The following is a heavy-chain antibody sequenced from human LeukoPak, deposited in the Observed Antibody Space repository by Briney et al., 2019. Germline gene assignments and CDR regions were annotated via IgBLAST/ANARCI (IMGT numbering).Heavy chain of an antibody. Sequence: ASVKVSCKASGYTFTGYYMHWGQQAPGQGLEWMGWINPNSGGTNYAQKFQGRVTMTRDTSISTAYMELSRLRSDDTAVYYCATPGGLDSNYIFDYWGQGTLVTVSS. CDR1: GYTFTGYY. CDR3: ATPGGLDSNYIFDY. D-gene: IGHD4-11*01. CDR2: INPNSGGT. V-gene: IGHV1-2*02. J-gene: IGHJ4*02.